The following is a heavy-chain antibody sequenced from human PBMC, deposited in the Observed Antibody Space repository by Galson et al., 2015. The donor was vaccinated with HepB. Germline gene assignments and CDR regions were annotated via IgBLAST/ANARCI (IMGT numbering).Heavy chain of an antibody. J-gene: IGHJ6*02. D-gene: IGHD5-18*01. CDR3: ARRGIQLWDAYYYYYGMDV. CDR2: INHSGST. V-gene: IGHV4-34*01. Sequence: TLSLTCTVSGGSISSYYWSWIRQPPGKGLEWIGEINHSGSTNYNPSLKSRVTISVDTSKNQFSLKLSSVTAADTAVYYCARRGIQLWDAYYYYYGMDVWGQGTTVTVSS. CDR1: GGSISSYY.